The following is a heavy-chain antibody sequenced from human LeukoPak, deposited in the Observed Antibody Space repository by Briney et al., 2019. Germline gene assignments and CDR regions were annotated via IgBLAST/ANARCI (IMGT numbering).Heavy chain of an antibody. CDR2: IGTAGDP. Sequence: GGSLRLSSSSSGFTFSAYDMHWVRQAPGKGLEWVSAIGTAGDPYYPGSVRGRFTISRENAKNSLYLRMNSLRAGDTAVYYCARDYVYSYDYWGQGTLVTASS. V-gene: IGHV3-13*05. CDR1: GFTFSAYD. D-gene: IGHD5-18*01. J-gene: IGHJ4*02. CDR3: ARDYVYSYDY.